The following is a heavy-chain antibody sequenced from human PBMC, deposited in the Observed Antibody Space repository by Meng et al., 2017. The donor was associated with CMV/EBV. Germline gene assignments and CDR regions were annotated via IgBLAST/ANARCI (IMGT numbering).Heavy chain of an antibody. CDR3: ATPAGAYYFDY. Sequence: ESLKISCTVSGGSISSSSYYWGWIRQPPGKGLEWIGSIYYSGSTYYNPSLKSRVTISVDTSKNQFSLKLRYVTAADTAVYYCATPAGAYYFDYWGQGTLVTVSS. J-gene: IGHJ4*02. CDR2: IYYSGST. CDR1: GGSISSSSYY. V-gene: IGHV4-39*07. D-gene: IGHD3-16*01.